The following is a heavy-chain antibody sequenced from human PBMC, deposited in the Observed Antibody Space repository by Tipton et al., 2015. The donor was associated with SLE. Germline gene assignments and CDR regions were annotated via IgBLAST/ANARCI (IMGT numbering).Heavy chain of an antibody. J-gene: IGHJ6*03. CDR1: GGSFSDYS. D-gene: IGHD1-26*01. CDR2: INHSGST. V-gene: IGHV4-34*01. CDR3: ARDCQVPSGAWDFYYYMDV. Sequence: TLSLTCAVYGGSFSDYSWSWIRQPPGKGLEWIGEINHSGSTNYNPSLKSRVTISVDTSKNQFSLKLSSVTAADTAVYYCARDCQVPSGAWDFYYYMDVWGRGTTVTVSS.